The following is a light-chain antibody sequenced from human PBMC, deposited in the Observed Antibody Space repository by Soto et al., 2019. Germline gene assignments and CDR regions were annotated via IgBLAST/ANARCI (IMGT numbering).Light chain of an antibody. V-gene: IGLV2-8*01. Sequence: QSALTQPPSASGSPGQSVTISCTGTSSDVGAYNYVSWYQQHPGKAPKLIIYEVTKRPSGVPDRVSASKSGNTASLTVSGLQAYDEADYYCSAYAGSNNLVFGGGTKLTVL. CDR1: SSDVGAYNY. J-gene: IGLJ3*02. CDR2: EVT. CDR3: SAYAGSNNLV.